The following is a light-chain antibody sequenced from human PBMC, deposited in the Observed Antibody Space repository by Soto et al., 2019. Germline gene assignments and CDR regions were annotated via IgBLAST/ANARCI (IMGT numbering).Light chain of an antibody. V-gene: IGLV1-44*01. CDR2: SNN. J-gene: IGLJ1*01. Sequence: QSVLTQPPSASGTPGQRVTISCSGSSSNIGSNTVNWYQQLLGTAPKLLIYSNNQRPSGVPDRFSGSKSGTSASLAISGLQSEDGTDYYCAAWDDSLNGLYVFGTGTKLTVL. CDR3: AAWDDSLNGLYV. CDR1: SSNIGSNT.